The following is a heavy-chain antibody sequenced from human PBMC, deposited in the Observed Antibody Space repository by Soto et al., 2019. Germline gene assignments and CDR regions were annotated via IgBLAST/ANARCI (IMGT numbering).Heavy chain of an antibody. CDR2: INTKFGDT. J-gene: IGHJ6*02. D-gene: IGHD3-10*01. CDR1: GYTFTAYY. Sequence: QVQLVQSGAEVKEPGDSVRVSCEASGYTFTAYYIHWVRPVPGQGLEWMGWINTKFGDTTYVQAFQGRVTMTRDMSISTVYMELSRLASDDTAIYYCARNMDYFYGPGSGNGHGVWGQGTTVTVFS. CDR3: ARNMDYFYGPGSGNGHGV. V-gene: IGHV1-2*02.